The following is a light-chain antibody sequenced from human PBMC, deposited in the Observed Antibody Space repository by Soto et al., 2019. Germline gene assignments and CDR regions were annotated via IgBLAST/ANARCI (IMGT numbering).Light chain of an antibody. V-gene: IGLV1-44*01. CDR3: AAWDDSLSGWV. CDR2: NNN. CDR1: SSNVGNNN. J-gene: IGLJ3*02. Sequence: QLVLTQPPSASGTPGQRVTISCSGTSSNVGNNNVNWYQHLPGAAPKLLIYNNNQRPSGVPDRFSGSKSGTSASLAISGLQSDDEADYYCAAWDDSLSGWVFGGGTKLTVL.